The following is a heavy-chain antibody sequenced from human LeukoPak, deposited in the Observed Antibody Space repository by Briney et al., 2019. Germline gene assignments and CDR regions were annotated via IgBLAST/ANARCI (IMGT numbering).Heavy chain of an antibody. CDR2: ISAGGGTT. J-gene: IGHJ4*02. CDR3: AKAEGSGNQPFNY. D-gene: IGHD3-10*01. CDR1: GFTFSSYA. Sequence: GGSLRLSCAASGFTFSSYAMSWVRQAPGKGLEWVSHISAGGGTTYYPDSVKGRLTISRDNSKNTLYLQMNSLRAEDTAVYSCAKAEGSGNQPFNYWGQGTLVTVSS. V-gene: IGHV3-23*01.